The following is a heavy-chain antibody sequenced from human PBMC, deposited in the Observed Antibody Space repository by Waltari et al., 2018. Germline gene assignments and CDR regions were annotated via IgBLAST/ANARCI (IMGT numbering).Heavy chain of an antibody. CDR1: GFTFSTYW. CDR3: ARGLSIRAMTMVVTIDY. D-gene: IGHD4-17*01. J-gene: IGHJ4*02. CDR2: IKQDGSGK. Sequence: EVQLVESGGDLVQPGGSLRLSCAASGFTFSTYWMSWVRHAPGKGLEWVANIKQDGSGKYYVDSVKGRFTISRANAKNSLYLQMNSLRDEDTAVYYCARGLSIRAMTMVVTIDYWGQGTLVTVSS. V-gene: IGHV3-7*01.